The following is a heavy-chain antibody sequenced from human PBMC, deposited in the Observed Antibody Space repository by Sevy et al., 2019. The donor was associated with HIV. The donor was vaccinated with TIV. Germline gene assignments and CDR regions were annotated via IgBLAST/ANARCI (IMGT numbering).Heavy chain of an antibody. CDR3: ARDELRVDYFDY. J-gene: IGHJ4*02. CDR1: GGTFSSYA. Sequence: ASVKVSCKASGGTFSSYAISWVRQAPGQGLEWMGRIIPIFGAANYAQKFQGRVTITADESTSTAYMELSSLRSEDTAVYYYARDELRVDYFDYWGQGTLVTVSS. V-gene: IGHV1-69*13. CDR2: IIPIFGAA. D-gene: IGHD3-16*01.